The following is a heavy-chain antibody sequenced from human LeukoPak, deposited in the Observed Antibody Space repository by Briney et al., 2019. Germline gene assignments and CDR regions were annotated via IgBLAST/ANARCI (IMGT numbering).Heavy chain of an antibody. J-gene: IGHJ6*03. D-gene: IGHD6-13*01. CDR2: MNPNSGNT. Sequence: ASVKVSCKASGYTFTSYDINWVRQATGQGLEWMGWMNPNSGNTGYAQKFQGRVTITRNTSISTAYMELSRLRSDDTAVYYCARYSSTWHSLGYMDVWGKGTTVTISS. V-gene: IGHV1-8*03. CDR3: ARYSSTWHSLGYMDV. CDR1: GYTFTSYD.